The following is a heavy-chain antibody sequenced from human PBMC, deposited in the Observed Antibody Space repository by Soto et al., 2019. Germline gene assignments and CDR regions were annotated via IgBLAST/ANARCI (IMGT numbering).Heavy chain of an antibody. V-gene: IGHV4-59*01. D-gene: IGHD5-12*01. CDR3: ARSRGYETATDY. CDR1: GGSISSYY. CDR2: NYYSVST. J-gene: IGHJ4*02. Sequence: PSEPLSFTCTVSGGSISSYYWSWIRKSPVKGLEWIEYNYYSVSTTYNPSLKSRVTISGDTSMHQFSLKLSAVTAADTAVYYCARSRGYETATDYWGQGTLVTVSS.